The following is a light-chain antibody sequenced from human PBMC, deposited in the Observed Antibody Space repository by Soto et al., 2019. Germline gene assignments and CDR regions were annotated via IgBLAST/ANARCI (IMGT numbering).Light chain of an antibody. CDR3: QQRSNWPVT. J-gene: IGKJ1*01. CDR1: QSVSTY. Sequence: EIVLTQSPATLSLSPGERATLSCRASQSVSTYLAWYQQKPGQAPRLLIYDASSRATGIPARFSGSGSGTEFTLPISSLEPEDFAVYYCQQRSNWPVTFGQGTRVEIK. V-gene: IGKV3-11*01. CDR2: DAS.